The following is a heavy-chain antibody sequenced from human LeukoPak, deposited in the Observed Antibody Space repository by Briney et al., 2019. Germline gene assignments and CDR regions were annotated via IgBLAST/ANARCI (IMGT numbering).Heavy chain of an antibody. CDR3: AKAKGSSSLRAMDV. J-gene: IGHJ6*03. V-gene: IGHV3-23*01. CDR2: ISGSGGST. Sequence: GGSLRLSCAASTFTFRTYWMSWVRQAPGKGLEWVSAISGSGGSTYYADSVKGRFTISRDNSKNTLYLQMNSLRAEDTAVYYCAKAKGSSSLRAMDVWGKGTTVTVSS. D-gene: IGHD6-13*01. CDR1: TFTFRTYW.